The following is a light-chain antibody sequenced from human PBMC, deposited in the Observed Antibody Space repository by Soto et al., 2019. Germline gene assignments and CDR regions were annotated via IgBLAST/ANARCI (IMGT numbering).Light chain of an antibody. J-gene: IGKJ4*01. CDR2: GAS. Sequence: IVMTQSPATLSVSPGERATLSCRASQSVSSNLAWYQQKPGQAPRLLIYGASTRATGIPARFSGSGSGTEFTLTISSLQSEDFAVYYCQQYNNWPLTFGGGT. V-gene: IGKV3-15*01. CDR1: QSVSSN. CDR3: QQYNNWPLT.